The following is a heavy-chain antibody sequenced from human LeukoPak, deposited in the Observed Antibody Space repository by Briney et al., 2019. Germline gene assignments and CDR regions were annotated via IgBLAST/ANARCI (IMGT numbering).Heavy chain of an antibody. D-gene: IGHD3-16*02. J-gene: IGHJ4*02. CDR3: ARDLRDDYVWGSYRPSEIDY. V-gene: IGHV3-21*01. CDR2: ISSSSSYI. Sequence: PGGSLRLSCAASGFTFSSYSMNWVRQAPGKGLEWVSSISSSSSYIYYADSVKGRFTISRDNAKNSLYLQMNSLRAEDTAVYYCARDLRDDYVWGSYRPSEIDYWGQGTLVTVSS. CDR1: GFTFSSYS.